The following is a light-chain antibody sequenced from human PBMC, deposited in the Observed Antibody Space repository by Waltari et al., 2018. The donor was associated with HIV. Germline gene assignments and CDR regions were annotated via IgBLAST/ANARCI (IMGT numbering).Light chain of an antibody. CDR3: AAWDDSLSGSVV. V-gene: IGLV1-44*01. CDR2: SNT. Sequence: QSVLTQPPSASGAPGQRVSISCSGGNSNIGRYAVSWYQQLPGTAPKLLIYSNTPRPSGVPGRFSGSKSGTSASLAIGGLQSEDEADYYCAAWDDSLSGSVVFGGGTKLTV. CDR1: NSNIGRYA. J-gene: IGLJ2*01.